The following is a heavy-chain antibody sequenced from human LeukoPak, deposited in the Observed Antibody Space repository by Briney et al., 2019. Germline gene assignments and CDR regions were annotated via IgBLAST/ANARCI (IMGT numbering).Heavy chain of an antibody. CDR3: ARQSGGYYARFDY. J-gene: IGHJ4*02. Sequence: SETLSLTCTVSGGSISSSSYYWGWIRQPPGKGLEWIGNIYYSGSTYYNPSLKSRVIISVDTSKSQFSLKLTSMTAADTAVYYCARQSGGYYARFDYWGQGTLVTVSS. D-gene: IGHD3-22*01. CDR2: IYYSGST. V-gene: IGHV4-39*01. CDR1: GGSISSSSYY.